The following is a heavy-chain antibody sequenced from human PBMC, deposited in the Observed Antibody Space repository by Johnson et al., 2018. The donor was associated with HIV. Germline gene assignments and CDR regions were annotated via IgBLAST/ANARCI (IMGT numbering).Heavy chain of an antibody. CDR2: IRYDGSNK. Sequence: QVQLVESGGGVVQPGGSLRLSCAASGFTFSSYGMHWVRQAPGKGLEWVAFIRYDGSNKYYADSVKGRFTIPRDNSKNTLYLQMNSLRAEDTAVYYCAKDLSSQLLWLIRDGFDVWGQGTMVTVSS. D-gene: IGHD3-10*01. CDR1: GFTFSSYG. J-gene: IGHJ3*01. CDR3: AKDLSSQLLWLIRDGFDV. V-gene: IGHV3-30*02.